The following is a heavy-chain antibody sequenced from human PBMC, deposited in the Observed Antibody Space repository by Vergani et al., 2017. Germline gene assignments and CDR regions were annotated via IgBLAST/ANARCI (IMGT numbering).Heavy chain of an antibody. V-gene: IGHV3-30-3*01. CDR3: ARDHNFCSSHICFPHY. J-gene: IGHJ4*02. Sequence: QVQLVQSGGGVAQPGRSLRLSCAASGFSFTNHAFHWVRQTPGKGLEWVAIISYDGNNKFYADSVKGRFTISRDNSKSTVYLQMNSLTAEDTALYYCARDHNFCSSHICFPHYWGQGSLVTVSS. CDR1: GFSFTNHA. D-gene: IGHD2-2*01. CDR2: ISYDGNNK.